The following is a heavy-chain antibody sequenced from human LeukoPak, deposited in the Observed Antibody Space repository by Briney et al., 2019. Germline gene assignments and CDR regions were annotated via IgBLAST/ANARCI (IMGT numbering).Heavy chain of an antibody. V-gene: IGHV5-51*01. D-gene: IGHD3-10*01. CDR1: GYSFTNYW. CDR3: ARLGNYYGGFDD. J-gene: IGHJ4*02. Sequence: GESLKISCKGSGYSFTNYWIGWVRQKPGKGLDLMGIIYPADSDTRYSPSFQGQVTISVDRSISTAYLQWSSLQASDTAMYYCARLGNYYGGFDDWGQGTLVTVSS. CDR2: IYPADSDT.